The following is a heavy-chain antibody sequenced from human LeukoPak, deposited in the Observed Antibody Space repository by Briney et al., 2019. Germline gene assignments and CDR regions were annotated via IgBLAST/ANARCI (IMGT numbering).Heavy chain of an antibody. D-gene: IGHD3-3*01. CDR1: GGTFSSYA. CDR2: IIPIFGTA. J-gene: IGHJ3*02. Sequence: ASVKVSCKASGGTFSSYAISWVRQAPGKGLEWMGGIIPIFGTANYAQKFQGRVTITTDESTSTAYMELSSLRSEDTAVYYCARSGREWLSLFDIWGQGTMVTVSS. CDR3: ARSGREWLSLFDI. V-gene: IGHV1-69*05.